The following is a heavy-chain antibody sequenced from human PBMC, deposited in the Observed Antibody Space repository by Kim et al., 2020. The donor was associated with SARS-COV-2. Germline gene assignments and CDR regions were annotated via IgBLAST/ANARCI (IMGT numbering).Heavy chain of an antibody. CDR2: ISSGGSTI. V-gene: IGHV3-48*03. CDR3: ARTQWLRGAFDI. D-gene: IGHD5-18*01. Sequence: GGSLRLSCAASGFTFSSYEMNWVRQAPGKGLEWVSYISSGGSTIYYADSVKGRFTISRDNAKNSLYLQMNSLRAEDTAVYYCARTQWLRGAFDIWGQGTMVTISS. CDR1: GFTFSSYE. J-gene: IGHJ3*02.